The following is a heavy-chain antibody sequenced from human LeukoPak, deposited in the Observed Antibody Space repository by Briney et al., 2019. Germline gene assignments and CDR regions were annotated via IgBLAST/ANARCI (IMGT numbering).Heavy chain of an antibody. D-gene: IGHD7-27*01. V-gene: IGHV3-53*01. CDR1: GFTVSSNY. CDR2: IYSGAGT. Sequence: PGGSLRLSCAASGFTVSSNYMSWVRQAPGKGLEWVSLIYSGAGTYYADSVKGRFTISRDNSKNTLYLQMNNLRVEDTAMYYCATNSNWGPGRYWGQGTLVTVSS. CDR3: ATNSNWGPGRY. J-gene: IGHJ4*02.